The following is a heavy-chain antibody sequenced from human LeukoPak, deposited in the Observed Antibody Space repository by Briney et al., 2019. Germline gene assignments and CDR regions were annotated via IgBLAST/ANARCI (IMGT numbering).Heavy chain of an antibody. Sequence: GGSLRLSCAASGFTLSSYAMSWVRQAPWTGLEWVSGSTVGGTNTHYADSVKGRFTISRDHSKNMLYLQMNSLRAEDTAIYYCAKDIYAYVTNCFFDYWGQGSLVTVSS. CDR3: AKDIYAYVTNCFFDY. J-gene: IGHJ4*02. V-gene: IGHV3-23*01. D-gene: IGHD4-17*01. CDR1: GFTLSSYA. CDR2: STVGGTNT.